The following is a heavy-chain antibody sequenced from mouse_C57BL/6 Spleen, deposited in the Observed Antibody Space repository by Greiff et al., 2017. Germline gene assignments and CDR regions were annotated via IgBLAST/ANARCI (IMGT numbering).Heavy chain of an antibody. J-gene: IGHJ2*01. CDR1: GYTFTEYT. Sequence: LVKPGASVKLSCKASGYTFTEYTIHWVKQRSGQGLEWIGWFYPGSGSIKYNEKFKDKATLTADKSSSTVYMELSRLTSEDSAVYFCARHEAYYYGSSSSFDYWGQGTTLTVSS. CDR3: ARHEAYYYGSSSSFDY. CDR2: FYPGSGSI. V-gene: IGHV1-62-2*01. D-gene: IGHD1-1*01.